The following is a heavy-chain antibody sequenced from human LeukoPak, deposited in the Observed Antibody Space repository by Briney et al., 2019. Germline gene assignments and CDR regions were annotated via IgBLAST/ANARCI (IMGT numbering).Heavy chain of an antibody. Sequence: ASVTVSCKASGYTFTSHDINWVRQATGQGLEWMGWMSPNSGDTGYAQKFQGRVTMTSDSSISTAYMELSSLRSEDTAIYYCVRTPPNWGFDYWGQGTLDTVSS. J-gene: IGHJ4*02. CDR1: GYTFTSHD. CDR3: VRTPPNWGFDY. CDR2: MSPNSGDT. V-gene: IGHV1-8*01. D-gene: IGHD7-27*01.